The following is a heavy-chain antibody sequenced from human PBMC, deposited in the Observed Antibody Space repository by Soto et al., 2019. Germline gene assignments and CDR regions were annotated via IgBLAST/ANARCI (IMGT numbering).Heavy chain of an antibody. J-gene: IGHJ6*02. CDR3: AKVRYSSPMGYYYGMDV. D-gene: IGHD6-19*01. CDR1: RVAFSKFI. CDR2: IIPIFGTA. Sequence: VKVSCKASRVAFSKFIVTWVRQAPGLGLEWVGGIIPIFGTANYAQKFQGRVTITADESTSTSYMEVNNLRSEDTAVYYCAKVRYSSPMGYYYGMDVWGQGTTVTVSS. V-gene: IGHV1-69*13.